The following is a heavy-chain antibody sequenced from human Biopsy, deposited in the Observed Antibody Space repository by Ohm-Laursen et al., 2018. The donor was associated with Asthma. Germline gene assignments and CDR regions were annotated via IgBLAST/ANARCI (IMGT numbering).Heavy chain of an antibody. J-gene: IGHJ6*02. D-gene: IGHD6-13*01. CDR2: INHSGST. CDR1: GGSFSGYY. V-gene: IGHV4-34*01. Sequence: GTLSLTCAVYGGSFSGYYWSWIHQPPGKGLEWIGEINHSGSTNYNPSLKSRVTISVDTSKNHFSLKLSSVTAGDTAVYYCARITNDRIAAAGRYYCYGMDVWGQGTTVTVSS. CDR3: ARITNDRIAAAGRYYCYGMDV.